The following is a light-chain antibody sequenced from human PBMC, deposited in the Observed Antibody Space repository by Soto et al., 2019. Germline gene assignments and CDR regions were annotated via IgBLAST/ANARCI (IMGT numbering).Light chain of an antibody. CDR2: AVT. V-gene: IGLV2-8*01. CDR1: SSDVGAYDY. J-gene: IGLJ2*01. CDR3: SSYVGNNNLV. Sequence: QSVLTQPPSASGSPGQSVTISCTGRSSDVGAYDYVSWYQQHPGKAPKLMVYAVTKRPSGVPDRFSGSKSGNTASLTVSGLQADDEGHYYCSSYVGNNNLVFGGGTKLTVL.